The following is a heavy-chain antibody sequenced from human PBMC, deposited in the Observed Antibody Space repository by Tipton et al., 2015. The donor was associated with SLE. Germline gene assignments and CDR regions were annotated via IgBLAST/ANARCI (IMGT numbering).Heavy chain of an antibody. J-gene: IGHJ4*02. CDR2: IYSGGST. Sequence: GSLRLSCAASGFTFSNYPMSWVRQAPGKGLEWVSVIYSGGSTYYADSVKGRFTISRHNSKNTLYLQMNSLRAEDTAVYYCARDPGSGWFQFDYWGQGTLVTVSS. CDR3: ARDPGSGWFQFDY. V-gene: IGHV3-53*04. CDR1: GFTFSNYP. D-gene: IGHD6-19*01.